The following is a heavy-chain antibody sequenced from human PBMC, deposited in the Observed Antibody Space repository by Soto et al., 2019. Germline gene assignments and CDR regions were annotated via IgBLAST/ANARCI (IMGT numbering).Heavy chain of an antibody. V-gene: IGHV4-30-4*08. CDR1: GGSISSDNYY. D-gene: IGHD3-22*01. CDR2: IYYSGST. J-gene: IGHJ1*01. Sequence: QVQLQESGPGLVKPSQTLSLTCTVSGGSISSDNYYWSWIRQAPGKGLEWIGYIYYSGSTSYNSSLKSRVTISLDTSKNQFSLKLSSVTAADTAVYYCAREIRSSCYNFRFQHWGQGTLVTVSS. CDR3: AREIRSSCYNFRFQH.